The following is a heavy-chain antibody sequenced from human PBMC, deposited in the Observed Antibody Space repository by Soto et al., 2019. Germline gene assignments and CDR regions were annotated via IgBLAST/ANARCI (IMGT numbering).Heavy chain of an antibody. Sequence: QVQLVQSGAEVKKPGSSVKVSCKASGSTFSSFAISWVRQAPGQGLEWMGGIIPLFGTANYAQNFQGRVTIIADESTSTAYMELSSLRSEDTALYYRVLPKEDYCSGGSCYPGAFDIWGQGTMVTVSS. J-gene: IGHJ3*02. CDR3: VLPKEDYCSGGSCYPGAFDI. CDR2: IIPLFGTA. V-gene: IGHV1-69*01. D-gene: IGHD2-15*01. CDR1: GSTFSSFA.